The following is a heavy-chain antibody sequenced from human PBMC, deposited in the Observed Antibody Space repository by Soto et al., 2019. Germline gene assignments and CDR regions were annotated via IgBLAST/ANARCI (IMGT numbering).Heavy chain of an antibody. D-gene: IGHD2-15*01. J-gene: IGHJ6*02. CDR1: GGTFSSYA. CDR3: ARRGYCSGGSCYSSYYYYGMDV. V-gene: IGHV1-69*01. Sequence: QVQLVQSGAEVKKPGSSVKVSCKASGGTFSSYAISWVRQAPGQGLEWMGGIIPIFGTANYAQKFQGRVTITADESTSTAYMELSSLRSEDTAVYYCARRGYCSGGSCYSSYYYYGMDVWDQGTTVTVSS. CDR2: IIPIFGTA.